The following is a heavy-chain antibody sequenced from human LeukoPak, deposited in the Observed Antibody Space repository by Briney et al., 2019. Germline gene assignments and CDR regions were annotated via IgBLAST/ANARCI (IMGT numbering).Heavy chain of an antibody. J-gene: IGHJ5*01. D-gene: IGHD1-26*01. CDR3: ARDPTPDERSYVGTRWFDS. CDR2: ISSSSSYI. V-gene: IGHV3-21*01. CDR1: GFTFSSYN. Sequence: GGSLRVSCAASGFTFSSYNMNWVRQAPGKGLEWVSSISSSSSYIYYTDSVKGRFTISRDNAKNSLYLQMNSLRAEDTAVYYCARDPTPDERSYVGTRWFDSWGQGTLVTVSS.